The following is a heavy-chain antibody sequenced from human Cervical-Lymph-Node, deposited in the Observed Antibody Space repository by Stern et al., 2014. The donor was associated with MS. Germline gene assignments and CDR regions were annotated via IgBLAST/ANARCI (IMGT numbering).Heavy chain of an antibody. V-gene: IGHV5-51*03. D-gene: IGHD6-6*01. J-gene: IGHJ1*01. Sequence: EQLVESGVEVKKLGESLKISCQASGYSFISYWIGWVRQMPGKGPEWMAIIYPGDSDTRYSPSFHGQVTISVDKSINTAYLQWSSLKASDTAMYYCVRGGSGQLVGYFQHWGQGTLVTVSS. CDR2: IYPGDSDT. CDR1: GYSFISYW. CDR3: VRGGSGQLVGYFQH.